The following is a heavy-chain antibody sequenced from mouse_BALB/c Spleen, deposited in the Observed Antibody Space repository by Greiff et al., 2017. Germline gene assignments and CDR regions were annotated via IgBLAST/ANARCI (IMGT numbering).Heavy chain of an antibody. CDR1: GFTFSSYY. V-gene: IGHV5-6-2*01. D-gene: IGHD2-4*01. J-gene: IGHJ3*01. CDR3: ARHDDYGWFAY. CDR2: INSNGGST. Sequence: EVKLQESGGGLVKLGGSLKLSCAASGFTFSSYYMSWVRQTPEKRLELVAAINSNGGSTYYPDTVKGRFTISRDNAKNTLYLQMSSLKSEDTALYYCARHDDYGWFAYWGQGTLVTVSA.